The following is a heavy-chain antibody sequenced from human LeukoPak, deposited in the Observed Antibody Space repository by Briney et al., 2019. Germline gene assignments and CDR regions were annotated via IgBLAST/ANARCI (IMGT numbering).Heavy chain of an antibody. CDR1: GGTFSSYA. CDR3: ARERVKGYCSGGSCFGGQIDY. Sequence: GASVKVSCKASGGTFSSYAISWVRQAPGQGLEWMGWINPNSGGTNYAQKFQGRVTMTRDTSISTAYMELSRLRSDDTAVYYCARERVKGYCSGGSCFGGQIDYWGQGTLVTVSS. D-gene: IGHD2-15*01. V-gene: IGHV1-2*02. CDR2: INPNSGGT. J-gene: IGHJ4*02.